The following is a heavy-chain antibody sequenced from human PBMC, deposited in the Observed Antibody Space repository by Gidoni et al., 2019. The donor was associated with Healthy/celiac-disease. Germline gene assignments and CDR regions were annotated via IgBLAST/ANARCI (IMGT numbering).Heavy chain of an antibody. CDR1: GFTFRSYA. CDR3: AKDDVEMATIDFDY. Sequence: EVQLLESGGGLVQPGGSLRLSCAASGFTFRSYALSWVRQAPGKGLGWVSVISGSGGSKYYADSVKGRFTISRDNSKNTLYLKMNSLRAEDTAVYYCAKDDVEMATIDFDYWGQGTLVTVSS. J-gene: IGHJ4*02. V-gene: IGHV3-23*01. D-gene: IGHD5-12*01. CDR2: ISGSGGSK.